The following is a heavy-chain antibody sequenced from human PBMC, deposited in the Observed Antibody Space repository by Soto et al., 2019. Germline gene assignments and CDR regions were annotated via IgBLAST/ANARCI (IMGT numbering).Heavy chain of an antibody. J-gene: IGHJ4*02. CDR2: IYWDDDE. V-gene: IGHV2-5*02. D-gene: IGHD2-15*01. CDR1: GFSLTTDGVA. Sequence: QITLKESGPTLVKPTKPLTLTCTFSGFSLTTDGVAVGWVRQPPGEALEWLALIYWDDDERYSPSLTTRRPLAKAAFKHQVVLIMTSMDPVDSATYYCARSRNPITEDAQVGVFVYWGQGNLVTVSS. CDR3: ARSRNPITEDAQVGVFVY.